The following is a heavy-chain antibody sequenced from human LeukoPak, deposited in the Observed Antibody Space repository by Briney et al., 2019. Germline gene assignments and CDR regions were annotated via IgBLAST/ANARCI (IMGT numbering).Heavy chain of an antibody. CDR3: ARPLVGTGYSSSWYFNY. V-gene: IGHV5-51*01. D-gene: IGHD6-13*01. J-gene: IGHJ4*02. Sequence: GESPKISCQASGYSFISYWIAWVRQMAGKGLEWMGTIYPGDSDTRYSPSFQGQVTISADKSISTAYLQWSSLTASDTAMYYCARPLVGTGYSSSWYFNYWGQGTLVTVSS. CDR1: GYSFISYW. CDR2: IYPGDSDT.